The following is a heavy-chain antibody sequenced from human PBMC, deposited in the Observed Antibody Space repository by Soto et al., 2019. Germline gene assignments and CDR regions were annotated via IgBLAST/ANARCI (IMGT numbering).Heavy chain of an antibody. J-gene: IGHJ4*02. CDR2: IDLSGTTT. V-gene: IGHV3-23*03. CDR1: GFTFDKAW. D-gene: IGHD6-13*01. Sequence: GGSLRLSCAASGFTFDKAWMSWARQAPGKGLEWVSFIDLSGTTTYYRDSVKGRFTIFKDKSMNTVYLQMNSLTVEDAAVYYCTKDRVHAGISSFDYWGQGALVTVSS. CDR3: TKDRVHAGISSFDY.